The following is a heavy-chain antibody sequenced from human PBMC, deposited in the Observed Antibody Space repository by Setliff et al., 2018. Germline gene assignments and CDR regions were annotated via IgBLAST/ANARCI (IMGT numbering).Heavy chain of an antibody. D-gene: IGHD5-18*01. V-gene: IGHV4-39*07. Sequence: ASETLSLTCTVSGGSISSGSYYWSWIRQPPGKGLEWIGEINHSGSTNYNPSLKSRVTISVDTSKNQFSLKLSSVTAADTAVYYCARAGYISYYYYMDVWGKGTTVTVSS. CDR2: INHSGST. J-gene: IGHJ6*03. CDR1: GGSISSGSYY. CDR3: ARAGYISYYYYMDV.